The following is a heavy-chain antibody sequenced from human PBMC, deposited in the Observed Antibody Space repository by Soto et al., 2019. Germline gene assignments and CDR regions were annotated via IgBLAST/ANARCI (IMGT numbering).Heavy chain of an antibody. Sequence: SETLSLTCTVSGDSISSGNKYWSWIRQPPGKGLEWIGYIFSSGTTYYNPSLKSRLTMSLDASQNQFSLKLNSLTDADTAVYFCARVPSPFDYYYAMDVWGQGTTVT. J-gene: IGHJ6*02. CDR3: ARVPSPFDYYYAMDV. V-gene: IGHV4-30-4*01. CDR1: GDSISSGNKY. D-gene: IGHD3-16*01. CDR2: IFSSGTT.